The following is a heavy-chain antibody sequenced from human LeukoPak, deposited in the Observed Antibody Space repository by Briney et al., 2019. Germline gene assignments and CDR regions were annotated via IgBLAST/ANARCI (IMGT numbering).Heavy chain of an antibody. J-gene: IGHJ4*02. V-gene: IGHV1-69*05. Sequence: SVKVSCKASGGTFSSYAISWVRQAPGQGLEWMGRIIPIFGTANYAQKFQGRVTITTGESTSTAYMELSSLRSEDTAVYYCARGDWGPSDYWGQGTLVSVSS. CDR3: ARGDWGPSDY. CDR1: GGTFSSYA. CDR2: IIPIFGTA. D-gene: IGHD3/OR15-3a*01.